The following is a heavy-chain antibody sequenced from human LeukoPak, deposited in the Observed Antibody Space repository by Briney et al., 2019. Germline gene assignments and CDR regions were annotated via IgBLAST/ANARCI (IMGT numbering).Heavy chain of an antibody. CDR1: GGSISTNNW. CDR3: AKSGDYLWDY. V-gene: IGHV4-4*02. J-gene: IGHJ4*02. CDR2: IYHTGST. Sequence: SETLSLTCAVSGGSISTNNWWSWVRQPPGKGLEWIGEIYHTGSTNYSPSLRSRVTMSIDKSNDQFSLNLNYVTAADTAVYYCAKSGDYLWDYWGQGTLVTVSS. D-gene: IGHD3-16*01.